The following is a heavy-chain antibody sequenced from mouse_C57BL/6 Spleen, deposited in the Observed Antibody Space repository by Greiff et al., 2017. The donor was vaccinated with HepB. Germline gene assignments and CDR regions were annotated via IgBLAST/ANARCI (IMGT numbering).Heavy chain of an antibody. J-gene: IGHJ1*03. CDR1: GYTFTSYG. V-gene: IGHV1-81*01. CDR2: IYPRSGNT. Sequence: VKLVESGAELARPGASVKLSCKASGYTFTSYGISWVKQRTGQGLEWIGEIYPRSGNTYYNEKFKGKATLTADKSSSTAYMELRSLTSEDSAVYFCARKRDWYFDVWGTGTTVTVSS. CDR3: ARKRDWYFDV.